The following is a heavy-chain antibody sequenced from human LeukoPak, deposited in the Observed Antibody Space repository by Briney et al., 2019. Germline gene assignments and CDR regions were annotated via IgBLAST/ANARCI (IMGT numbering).Heavy chain of an antibody. V-gene: IGHV1-8*01. J-gene: IGHJ3*02. D-gene: IGHD2-2*01. CDR1: GYTFTSYD. CDR3: ARAELVVPGAFDI. Sequence: ASVKVSCKASGYTFTSYDINWVRQATGQGLEWMGWMNPNSGNTGYAQKFQGRVTMTRNTSISTAYMELSSLRSEDTTVYYCARAELVVPGAFDIWGQGTMVTVSS. CDR2: MNPNSGNT.